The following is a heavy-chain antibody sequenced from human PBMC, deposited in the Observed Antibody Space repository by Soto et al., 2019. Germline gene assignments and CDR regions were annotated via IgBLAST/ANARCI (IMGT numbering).Heavy chain of an antibody. CDR1: GGSISNYY. V-gene: IGHV4-59*13. CDR2: MDYSGNT. D-gene: IGHD1-26*01. CDR3: ASRGGGFYFGMDV. Sequence: QVQLQESGPGLVKPSETLSLSCTVSGGSISNYYLNWIRQSPGKGLEWIGYMDYSGNTKYNPSLKSRVPISVDMSKKQFSLKLSSVTAADTAVYYCASRGGGFYFGMDVWGQGTTVTVSS. J-gene: IGHJ6*02.